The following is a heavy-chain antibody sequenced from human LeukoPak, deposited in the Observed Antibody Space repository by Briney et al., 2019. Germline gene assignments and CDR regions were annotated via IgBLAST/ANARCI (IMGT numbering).Heavy chain of an antibody. J-gene: IGHJ4*02. CDR3: AKITVTTEDY. CDR2: ISGSGGST. D-gene: IGHD4-17*01. CDR1: GFTVSSNY. Sequence: GGSLRLSCAASGFTVSSNYMSWVRQAPGKGLEWVSAISGSGGSTYYADSVKGRFTISRDNSKNTLYLQMNSLRAEDTAVYYCAKITVTTEDYWGQGTLVTVSS. V-gene: IGHV3-23*01.